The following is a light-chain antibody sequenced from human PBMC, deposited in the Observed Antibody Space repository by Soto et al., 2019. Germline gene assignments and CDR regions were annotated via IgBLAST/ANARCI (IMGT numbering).Light chain of an antibody. J-gene: IGLJ2*01. CDR3: SSYTTTSPVV. CDR2: EVS. Sequence: QSVLTQSASVSGSPGQSITISCTGTSSDVGSYNYVSWYQQHPGKAPKLMIYEVSNRPSGVSNRFSGSKSGNTASLTISGLQAEDEADYYCSSYTTTSPVVFGGGTKLTVL. V-gene: IGLV2-14*01. CDR1: SSDVGSYNY.